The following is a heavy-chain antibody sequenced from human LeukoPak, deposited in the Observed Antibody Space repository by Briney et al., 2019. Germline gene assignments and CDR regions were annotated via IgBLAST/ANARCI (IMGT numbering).Heavy chain of an antibody. Sequence: HPGGFLRLSCAASGFTFSNYWMHWVRQAPGKGPVWVSRINSDGNITTCADSVKGRFTISRDNAKNALYLQMNSLRAEDTAVYYCARELSGSSSRHFDYWGQGTLVTVSS. CDR1: GFTFSNYW. CDR3: ARELSGSSSRHFDY. J-gene: IGHJ4*02. D-gene: IGHD6-13*01. CDR2: INSDGNIT. V-gene: IGHV3-74*01.